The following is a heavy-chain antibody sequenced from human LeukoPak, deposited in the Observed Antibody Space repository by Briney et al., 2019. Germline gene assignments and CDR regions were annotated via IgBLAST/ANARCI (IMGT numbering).Heavy chain of an antibody. CDR1: GGSISSGSYH. CDR3: ARDFVIAATTEYFQY. D-gene: IGHD6-13*01. V-gene: IGHV4-61*09. CDR2: IYTSGST. J-gene: IGHJ1*01. Sequence: SQTLSLTCTVSGGSISSGSYHWSWIRQPAAKGLECLEHIYTSGSTKYNPSLKSRVTISADTSKNQFSLKLSSVTAADTAVYYCARDFVIAATTEYFQYWGQGTLVTVSS.